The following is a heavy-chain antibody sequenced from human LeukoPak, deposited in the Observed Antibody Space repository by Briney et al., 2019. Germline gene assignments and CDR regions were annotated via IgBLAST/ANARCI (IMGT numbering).Heavy chain of an antibody. CDR2: IYTSGST. J-gene: IGHJ4*02. V-gene: IGHV4-61*02. CDR3: ARYKEYSSGIDY. Sequence: NPSETLSLTCTVSGGSISSGSYYWSWIRQPAGKGLEWIGRIYTSGSTNYNPSLKSRVTISVDTSKNQFSLKLSSVTAADTAVYYCARYKEYSSGIDYWGQGTLVTVSS. D-gene: IGHD6-19*01. CDR1: GGSISSGSYY.